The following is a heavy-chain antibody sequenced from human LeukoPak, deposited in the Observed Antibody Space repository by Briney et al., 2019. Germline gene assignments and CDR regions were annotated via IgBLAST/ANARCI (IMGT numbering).Heavy chain of an antibody. V-gene: IGHV3-7*01. CDR1: GFTFSSYW. Sequence: GGSLRLSCAASGFTFSSYWMSWVRQAPGKGLEWVANIKQDGSEKYYADSVKGRFTISRDNSKNTLYLQMNSLRAEDTAVYYCARDGYDFWSGPGYWGQGTLVTVSS. CDR3: ARDGYDFWSGPGY. D-gene: IGHD3-3*01. J-gene: IGHJ4*02. CDR2: IKQDGSEK.